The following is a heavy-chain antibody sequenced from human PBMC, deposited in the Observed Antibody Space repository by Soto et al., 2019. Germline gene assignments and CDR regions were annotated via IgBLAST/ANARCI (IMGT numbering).Heavy chain of an antibody. V-gene: IGHV3-15*01. CDR2: INPSGGATT. Sequence: SCKASGYTFTSYDMHWVRQAPGQGLEWMGIINPSGGATTDSAAPVTGRFTISRDDSKNMMFLQMNSLKTEDTAVYYCTSSVGYSYGTYGMDVWGPGTTVTVSS. CDR1: GYTFTSYD. CDR3: TSSVGYSYGTYGMDV. D-gene: IGHD5-18*01. J-gene: IGHJ6*02.